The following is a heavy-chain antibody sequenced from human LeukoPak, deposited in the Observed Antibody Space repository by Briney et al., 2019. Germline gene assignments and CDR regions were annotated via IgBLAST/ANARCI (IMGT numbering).Heavy chain of an antibody. Sequence: ASVKVSCKASGYTFTGYFVHWVRQAPGQGLQWMGWINPNTGGTNYAQKFQGRVTMTRDTSISTAYMELSRLRSDDTAVYYCASGDYGDPPLNFWGQGTLVTVSS. J-gene: IGHJ4*02. CDR3: ASGDYGDPPLNF. D-gene: IGHD4/OR15-4a*01. CDR1: GYTFTGYF. V-gene: IGHV1-2*02. CDR2: INPNTGGT.